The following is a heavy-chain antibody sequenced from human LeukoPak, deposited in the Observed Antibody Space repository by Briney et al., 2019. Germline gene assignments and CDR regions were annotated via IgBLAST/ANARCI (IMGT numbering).Heavy chain of an antibody. J-gene: IGHJ4*02. D-gene: IGHD3-10*02. CDR3: AKDRAYLRRGFDS. CDR2: IINTGTAT. Sequence: GGSLRLSCAASGLTFYNHAMAWVRHAPGKGLEWVSSIINTGTATYYADSVKGRFTISRDNSRNTLVLQMNSLRAEDTALYYCAKDRAYLRRGFDSWGQGTLVTVSS. CDR1: GLTFYNHA. V-gene: IGHV3-23*01.